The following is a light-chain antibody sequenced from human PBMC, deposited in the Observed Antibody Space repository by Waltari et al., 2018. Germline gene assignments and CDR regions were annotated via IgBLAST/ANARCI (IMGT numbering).Light chain of an antibody. J-gene: IGLJ3*02. CDR1: NFNIGNNF. CDR3: AAWDDTLNGWV. Sequence: QSVLTQPPSLSEVPRQRVTISCSGSNFNIGNNFVNWYQVLPQKAPKLLIYYDDQLPSGASDRFSASKSGTSASLAISGLQSEDEADYYCAAWDDTLNGWVFGGGTKLTVL. V-gene: IGLV1-36*01. CDR2: YDD.